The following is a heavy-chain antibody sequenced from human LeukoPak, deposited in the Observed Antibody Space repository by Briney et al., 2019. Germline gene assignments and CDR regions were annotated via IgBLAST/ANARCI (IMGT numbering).Heavy chain of an antibody. CDR3: ARDPRLWFGDHNFDY. CDR1: GFTFSSFA. D-gene: IGHD3-10*01. J-gene: IGHJ4*02. Sequence: PGGSLRLSCAASGFTFSSFAMTWVRQAPGKGLDWVSTISGSGDSTYYADSVKGRFTISRDKSKNTLYLQMNSLRAEDTAVYYCARDPRLWFGDHNFDYWGQGTLVTVSS. CDR2: ISGSGDST. V-gene: IGHV3-23*01.